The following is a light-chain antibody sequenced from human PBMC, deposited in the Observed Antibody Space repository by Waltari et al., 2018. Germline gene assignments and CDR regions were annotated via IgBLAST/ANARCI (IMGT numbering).Light chain of an antibody. J-gene: IGLJ2*01. V-gene: IGLV2-8*01. CDR1: NSDVGTYNY. Sequence: QSALTQPPSASGSPGQSVTISCAGTNSDVGTYNYVSWYQHHPGKAPKLLIYGVTERLPGVPDRFSGSKSGTTASLTVSGLQADDEAYYYCTSYGGVNVLGVLFGGGTKLTVL. CDR3: TSYGGVNVLGVL. CDR2: GVT.